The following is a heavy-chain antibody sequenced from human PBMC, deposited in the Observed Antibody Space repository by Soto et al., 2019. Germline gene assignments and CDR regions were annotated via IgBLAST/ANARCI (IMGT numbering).Heavy chain of an antibody. CDR3: ARDRVRIAVAGNYYYYGMDV. CDR2: IIPIFGTA. D-gene: IGHD6-19*01. V-gene: IGHV1-69*01. CDR1: GGTFSSYA. J-gene: IGHJ6*02. Sequence: QVRLVQSGAEVKKPGSSVKVSCKASGGTFSSYAISWVRQAPGQGLEWMGGIIPIFGTANYAQKFQGRVTITADESTSTAYMELSSLRSEDTAVYYCARDRVRIAVAGNYYYYGMDVWGQGTTVTVSS.